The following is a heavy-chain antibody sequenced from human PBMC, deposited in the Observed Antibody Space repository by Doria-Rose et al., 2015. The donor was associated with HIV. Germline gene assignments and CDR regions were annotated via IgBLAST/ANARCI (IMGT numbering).Heavy chain of an antibody. V-gene: IGHV4-59*01. Sequence: VQLLESGPGLVKPSETLSLTCSVSGDSISTYYWNWIRQPPGKGLEWIGHIYYSGSTNYNPSLKSRVTISVDTSKNQFSLKLSSVTAADTAVYYCARGTFYDSSGYYPYFDYWGQGTLVTVSS. CDR3: ARGTFYDSSGYYPYFDY. D-gene: IGHD3-22*01. CDR2: IYYSGST. J-gene: IGHJ4*02. CDR1: GDSISTYY.